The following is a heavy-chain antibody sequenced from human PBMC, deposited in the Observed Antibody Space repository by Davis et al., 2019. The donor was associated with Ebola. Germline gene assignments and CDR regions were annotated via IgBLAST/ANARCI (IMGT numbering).Heavy chain of an antibody. CDR1: GFTFSSYS. V-gene: IGHV3-21*01. CDR3: ARGVPYSSGCLDY. CDR2: ISSSSSYI. Sequence: PGGSLRLSCAASGFTFSSYSMNWVRQAPGKGLEWVSSISSSSSYIYYADSVKGRFTISRDNAKNSLYLQMNSLRAEDTAVYYCARGVPYSSGCLDYWGQGTLVTVSS. D-gene: IGHD6-19*01. J-gene: IGHJ4*02.